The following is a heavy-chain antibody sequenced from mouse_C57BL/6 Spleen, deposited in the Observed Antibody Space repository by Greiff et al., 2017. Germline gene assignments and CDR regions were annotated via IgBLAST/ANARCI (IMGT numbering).Heavy chain of an antibody. V-gene: IGHV5-4*03. Sequence: EVKLVESGGGLVKPGGSLKLSCAASGFTFSSYAMSWVRQTPEKRLEWVATISDGGSYTYYPDNVKGRFTISRDNAKNNLYLQMSHLKSEDTAMYYCARDYYGSRGFDYWGQGTTLTVSS. J-gene: IGHJ2*01. CDR1: GFTFSSYA. CDR3: ARDYYGSRGFDY. D-gene: IGHD1-1*01. CDR2: ISDGGSYT.